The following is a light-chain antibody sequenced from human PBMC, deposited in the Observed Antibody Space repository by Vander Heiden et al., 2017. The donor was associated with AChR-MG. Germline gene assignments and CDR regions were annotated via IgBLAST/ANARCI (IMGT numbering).Light chain of an antibody. J-gene: IGLJ2*01. CDR2: DDS. V-gene: IGLV3-21*02. CDR1: NIGSKN. CDR3: QVWDTGSDQGV. Sequence: SYVLTQTPSVSVAPGQTARVTCGGNNIGSKNVNWYQQKSGQAPVLVVYDDSDRPSGIPERFSGSNSGNTATLTISRVEADDEAAYYCQVWDTGSDQGVFGGGTKLTVL.